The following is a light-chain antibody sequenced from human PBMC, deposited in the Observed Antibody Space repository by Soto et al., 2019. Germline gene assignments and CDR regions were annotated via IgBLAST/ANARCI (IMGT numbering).Light chain of an antibody. CDR3: QQYNNLPPT. CDR1: QRLSTN. Sequence: IEMTQSPPILSVSPGEGATLSCRASQRLSTNLAWYQHIPGQAPRLLIVSSSRRPTDVPARFSGSGSGTDFTLTISSLQSEDSAFYYCQQYNNLPPTFGQGTKVEVK. J-gene: IGKJ1*01. V-gene: IGKV3-15*01. CDR2: SSS.